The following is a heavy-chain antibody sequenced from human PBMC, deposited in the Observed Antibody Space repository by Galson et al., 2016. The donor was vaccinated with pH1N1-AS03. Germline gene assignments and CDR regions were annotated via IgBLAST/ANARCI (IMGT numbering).Heavy chain of an antibody. D-gene: IGHD2-15*01. CDR3: AKGYSATPSGTFDI. Sequence: SVKVSCKASGGTFNTYAISWVRQAPGQGLEWMGRIIPMLNIPDYAQKFQVRVTITADKSTNTPYMSLTYLRSDATALYYCAKGYSATPSGTFDIWGQGTMVTVSS. CDR1: GGTFNTYA. CDR2: IIPMLNIP. V-gene: IGHV1-69*04. J-gene: IGHJ3*02.